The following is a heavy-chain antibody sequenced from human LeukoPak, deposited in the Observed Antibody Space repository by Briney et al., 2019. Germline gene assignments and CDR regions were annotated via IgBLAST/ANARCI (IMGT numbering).Heavy chain of an antibody. CDR1: GFTFSSYA. Sequence: GRSLRLSCAASGFTFSSYAMHWVRQAPGKGLEWVAVISYDGSNKYYADSVKGRFTISRDNSKKMLYLQMSSLRAEDTAVYYCASDRYDILTGYSYYFDYWGQGTLVTVSS. V-gene: IGHV3-30-3*01. J-gene: IGHJ4*02. CDR3: ASDRYDILTGYSYYFDY. CDR2: ISYDGSNK. D-gene: IGHD3-9*01.